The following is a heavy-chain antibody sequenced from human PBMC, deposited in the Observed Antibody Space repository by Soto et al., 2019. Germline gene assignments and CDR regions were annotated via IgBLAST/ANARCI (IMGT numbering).Heavy chain of an antibody. CDR2: MSGSGSSS. D-gene: IGHD2-2*01. CDR3: ARALPVAKGGFDP. V-gene: IGHV3-23*01. Sequence: GGSLRLSCAASGFTFSTYAMSWVRQAPGKGLERVSVMSGSGSSSYHADSVKGRFTISRDNSKNTLYLQMNSLRAEDTAVYYCARALPVAKGGFDPWGQGTLVTVSS. J-gene: IGHJ5*02. CDR1: GFTFSTYA.